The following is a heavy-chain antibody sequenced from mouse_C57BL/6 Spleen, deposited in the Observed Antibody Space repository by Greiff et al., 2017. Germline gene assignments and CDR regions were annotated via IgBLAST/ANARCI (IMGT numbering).Heavy chain of an antibody. J-gene: IGHJ2*01. CDR2: IDPSDSET. Sequence: QVQLKQPGAELVRPGSSVKLSCKASGYTFTSYWMHWVKQRPIQGLEWIGNIDPSDSETHYNQKFKDKATLTVDKSSSTAYMQLSSLTSEDSAVXYCARELGRGYFDYWGQGTTLTVSS. CDR1: GYTFTSYW. D-gene: IGHD4-1*01. V-gene: IGHV1-52*01. CDR3: ARELGRGYFDY.